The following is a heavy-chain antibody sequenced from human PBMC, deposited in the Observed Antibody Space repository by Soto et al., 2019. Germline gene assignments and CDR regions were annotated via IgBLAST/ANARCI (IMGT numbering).Heavy chain of an antibody. Sequence: QVQLVESGGGVVQPGRSLRLSCAASGITFSSYSMHWVRQAPGKGLEWVAVISYDGSNKYYADSVKGRFTIFRDNSKNPLYLQMSSLRAENTAVYYCATPTHVDTGVIQESYFDYWGPGTLVTVSS. CDR3: ATPTHVDTGVIQESYFDY. V-gene: IGHV3-30*04. D-gene: IGHD5-18*01. CDR1: GITFSSYS. J-gene: IGHJ4*02. CDR2: ISYDGSNK.